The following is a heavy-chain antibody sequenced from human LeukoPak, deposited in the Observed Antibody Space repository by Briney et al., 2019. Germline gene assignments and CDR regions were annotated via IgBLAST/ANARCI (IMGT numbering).Heavy chain of an antibody. J-gene: IGHJ1*01. Sequence: PGGSLRLSCAASGFTFSSYWMSWVRQAPGKGLEWVANIKQDGSQIYYVDSVKGRFTTSRDNAKYSLYLQMNSLRAEDTAVYYCARGIYDTDSLGLYFDHWGQGTLVTVSS. CDR3: ARGIYDTDSLGLYFDH. D-gene: IGHD3-16*01. CDR2: IKQDGSQI. CDR1: GFTFSSYW. V-gene: IGHV3-7*01.